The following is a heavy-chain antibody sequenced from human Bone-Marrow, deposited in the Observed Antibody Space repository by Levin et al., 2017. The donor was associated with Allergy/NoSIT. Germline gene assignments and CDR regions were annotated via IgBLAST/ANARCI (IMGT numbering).Heavy chain of an antibody. D-gene: IGHD3-10*01. Sequence: GGSLRLSCSASGFNFGDYIMHWIRQAPGKGLEWLTLILYDGSTRYADSVKGRFTISRDNSNSTLYLQMNGLRSDDTAIYYCAREGRVVRAYNWFDPWGQGTAVIVSS. V-gene: IGHV3-30-3*01. CDR2: ILYDGSTR. CDR1: GFNFGDYI. CDR3: AREGRVVRAYNWFDP. J-gene: IGHJ5*02.